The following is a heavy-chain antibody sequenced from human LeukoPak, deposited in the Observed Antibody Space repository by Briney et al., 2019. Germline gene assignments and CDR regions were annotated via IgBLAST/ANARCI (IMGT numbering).Heavy chain of an antibody. CDR3: ARDLRDYTGYDS. J-gene: IGHJ4*02. CDR1: GGSISSGGYY. D-gene: IGHD5-12*01. Sequence: PSETLSLTCTVSGGSISSGGYYWSWIRQHPGKGLEWIGYIYYSGSTYYNPSLKSRVTISVDTSKNQFSLKLSSVTAADTAVYYCARDLRDYTGYDSWGQGTLVTVSS. CDR2: IYYSGST. V-gene: IGHV4-31*03.